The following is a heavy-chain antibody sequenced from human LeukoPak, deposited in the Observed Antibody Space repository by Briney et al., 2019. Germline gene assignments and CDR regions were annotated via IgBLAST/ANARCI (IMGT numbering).Heavy chain of an antibody. CDR2: FDPEDGET. J-gene: IGHJ4*02. V-gene: IGHV1-24*01. Sequence: ASVKVSCKVSGYTLTELSMHWVRQAPGNGLEWMGGFDPEDGETIYAQKFQGRVTMTEDTSTDTAYMELSSLRSEDTAVYYCATLYRPAALFDYWGQGTLVTVSS. D-gene: IGHD6-13*01. CDR1: GYTLTELS. CDR3: ATLYRPAALFDY.